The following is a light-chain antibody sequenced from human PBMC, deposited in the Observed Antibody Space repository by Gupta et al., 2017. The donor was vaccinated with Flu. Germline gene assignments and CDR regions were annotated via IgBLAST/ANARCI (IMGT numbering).Light chain of an antibody. CDR2: DDS. CDR1: KIGIKS. CDR3: QVWDWSSDHQV. Sequence: NTRSITGGGYKIGIKSERRYQHEPGQAPVLVVYDDSHQPSGIPEIFSGSNSGTTAILTISRVEAGDEADYYCQVWDWSSDHQVFGGGTKLTVL. J-gene: IGLJ3*02. V-gene: IGLV3-21*03.